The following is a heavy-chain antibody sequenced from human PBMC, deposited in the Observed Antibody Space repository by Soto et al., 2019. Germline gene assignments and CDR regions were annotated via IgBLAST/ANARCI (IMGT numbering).Heavy chain of an antibody. CDR3: ARAPRDKWLVGGYFDY. CDR1: GGTFSSYA. CDR2: IIPIFGTA. V-gene: IGHV1-69*01. D-gene: IGHD6-19*01. Sequence: QVQLVQSGAEVKKPGSSVKVSCKASGGTFSSYAISWVRQAPGQGLEWMGGIIPIFGTANYAQKFQGRVTITAYESTSTAYMELSSLRSEGTALYYCARAPRDKWLVGGYFDYWRQGTLVTVSS. J-gene: IGHJ4*02.